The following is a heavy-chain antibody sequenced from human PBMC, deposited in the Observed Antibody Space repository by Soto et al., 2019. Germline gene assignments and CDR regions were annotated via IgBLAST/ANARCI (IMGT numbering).Heavy chain of an antibody. V-gene: IGHV4-34*01. D-gene: IGHD3-9*01. J-gene: IGHJ5*02. CDR1: GGSFSGYY. Sequence: SETLSLTCAVYGGSFSGYYWSWIRQPPGKGLEWIGEINHSGSTNYNPSLKSRVTISVDTSKNQFSLKLSSVTAADTAVYYCARGRLSYDILTGYYIRRGWFDPWGQGTLVT. CDR3: ARGRLSYDILTGYYIRRGWFDP. CDR2: INHSGST.